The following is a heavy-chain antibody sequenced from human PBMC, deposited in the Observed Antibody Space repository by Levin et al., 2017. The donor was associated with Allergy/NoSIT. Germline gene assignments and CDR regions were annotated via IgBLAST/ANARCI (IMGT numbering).Heavy chain of an antibody. CDR2: IYYSGST. CDR3: ASHVLLWFGELLQDY. D-gene: IGHD3-10*01. V-gene: IGHV4-39*01. J-gene: IGHJ4*02. CDR1: GGSISSSSYY. Sequence: SETLSLTCTVSGGSISSSSYYWGWIRQPPGTGLEWIGSIYYSGSTYYNPSLKSRVTISVDTSKNQFSLKLSSVTAADTAVYYCASHVLLWFGELLQDYWGQGTLVTVSS.